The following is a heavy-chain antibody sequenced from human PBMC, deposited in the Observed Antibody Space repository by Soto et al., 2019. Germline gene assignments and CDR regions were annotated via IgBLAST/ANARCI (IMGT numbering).Heavy chain of an antibody. Sequence: PSETLSLTCTVSGGSISNYYWSWIRQSPGKRLEWIGYINYSGSTNYNPSLKSRVTMSVDTSKNQLSLKLNSVTAADTAMYYCAKGGTYRDLINRHWDLFDPWGQGTRVTVSS. D-gene: IGHD1-26*01. CDR1: GGSISNYY. J-gene: IGHJ5*02. V-gene: IGHV4-59*01. CDR3: AKGGTYRDLINRHWDLFDP. CDR2: INYSGST.